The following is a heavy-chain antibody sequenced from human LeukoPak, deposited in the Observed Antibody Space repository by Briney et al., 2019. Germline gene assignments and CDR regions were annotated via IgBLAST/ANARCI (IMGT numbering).Heavy chain of an antibody. Sequence: SSVKVSCXASGGTFSSYAISWVRQAHGQGLEWMGRIIPIFGTANYAQKFQGRVTITTDESTSTAYMELSSLRSEDTAVYYCARAITMVRGVTELWGQGTLVTVSS. CDR1: GGTFSSYA. CDR3: ARAITMVRGVTEL. V-gene: IGHV1-69*05. J-gene: IGHJ4*02. D-gene: IGHD3-10*01. CDR2: IIPIFGTA.